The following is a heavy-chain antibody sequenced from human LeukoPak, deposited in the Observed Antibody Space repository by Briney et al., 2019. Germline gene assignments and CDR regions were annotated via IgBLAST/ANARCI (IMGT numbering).Heavy chain of an antibody. D-gene: IGHD6-19*01. J-gene: IGHJ4*02. CDR1: GGSISSYY. Sequence: PSETLSLTCTVSGGSISSYYWSWIRQPPGKGLEWIGYIYYGGSTNYNPSLKSRVTISVDTSKNQFSLKLSSVTAADTAVYYCARAGSDIAVAVPFDYWGQGTLVTVSS. CDR3: ARAGSDIAVAVPFDY. V-gene: IGHV4-59*01. CDR2: IYYGGST.